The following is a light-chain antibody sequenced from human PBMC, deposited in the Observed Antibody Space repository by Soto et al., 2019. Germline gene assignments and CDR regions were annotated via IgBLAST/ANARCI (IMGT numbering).Light chain of an antibody. Sequence: DLVMTRTHLSYPAPLGQPASIPCRSSQGFVNGVGTPSLSWLHQRPAQPPRLLIYKISNRFSGVPDRFSGSGAGTDFTLKISRVEAEDVGVYYCMQTTQFWTFGQGTKVEIK. CDR2: KIS. V-gene: IGKV2-24*01. CDR3: MQTTQFWT. CDR1: QGFVNGVGTPS. J-gene: IGKJ1*01.